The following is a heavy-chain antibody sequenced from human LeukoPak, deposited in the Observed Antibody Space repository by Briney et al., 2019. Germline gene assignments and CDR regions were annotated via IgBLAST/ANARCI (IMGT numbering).Heavy chain of an antibody. J-gene: IGHJ5*02. Sequence: SGTLSLTCAVSGGSISSSNWWSWVRQPLGKGLEWIGYIPYSGSTNFNPSLKSRVTISVDTSKNQFSLKLSSVTAADTAVYYCAREGTAGTNLNWFDPWGQGTLVTVSS. CDR1: GGSISSSNW. CDR2: IPYSGST. CDR3: AREGTAGTNLNWFDP. V-gene: IGHV4-4*02. D-gene: IGHD1-1*01.